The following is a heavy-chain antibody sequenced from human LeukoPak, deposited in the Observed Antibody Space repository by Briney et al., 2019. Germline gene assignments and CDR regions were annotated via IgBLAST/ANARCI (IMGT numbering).Heavy chain of an antibody. J-gene: IGHJ4*02. V-gene: IGHV1-69*04. CDR2: IIPIFGMA. CDR3: ARTRVPAAPHPFDY. D-gene: IGHD2-2*01. Sequence: SVKVSCKASGGTFSSYAISWVRQAPGQGLEWMGRIIPIFGMANYAQKFQGRVTITADKSTSTAYMELSSLRSEDTAVYYCARTRVPAAPHPFDYWGQGTLVTVSS. CDR1: GGTFSSYA.